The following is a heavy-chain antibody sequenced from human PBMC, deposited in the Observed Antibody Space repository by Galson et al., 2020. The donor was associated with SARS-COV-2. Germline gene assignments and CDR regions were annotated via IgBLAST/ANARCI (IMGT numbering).Heavy chain of an antibody. CDR3: ARCTTGRYWYFDL. Sequence: SETLSLTCTVSGGSISSGDYYWSWIRQPPGKGLEWIGYIYYSGSTYYNPSLKSRVTIAVDTSKNQFSLKLSSVTAADTAVYYCARCTTGRYWYFDLWGRGTLVTVSS. CDR2: IYYSGST. D-gene: IGHD1-1*01. V-gene: IGHV4-30-4*08. CDR1: GGSISSGDYY. J-gene: IGHJ2*01.